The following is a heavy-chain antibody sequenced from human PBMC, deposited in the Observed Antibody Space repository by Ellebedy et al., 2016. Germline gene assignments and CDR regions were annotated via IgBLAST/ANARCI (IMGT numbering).Heavy chain of an antibody. Sequence: ASVKVSCXASGYTFTSYYMHWVRQAPGQGLEWMGIINPSGGSTSYAQKFQGRVTMTTDTSTSTAYMELRSLRSDDTAVYYCARGGEGSSYYYYGMTVWGQGTTVTVSS. D-gene: IGHD1-26*01. CDR3: ARGGEGSSYYYYGMTV. CDR2: INPSGGST. J-gene: IGHJ6*02. CDR1: GYTFTSYY. V-gene: IGHV1-46*01.